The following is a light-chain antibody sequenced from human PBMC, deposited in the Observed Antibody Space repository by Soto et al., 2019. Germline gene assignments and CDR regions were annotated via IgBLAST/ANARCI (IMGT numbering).Light chain of an antibody. J-gene: IGKJ4*01. CDR2: GAS. CDR3: QQANSFPLT. V-gene: IGKV1-12*01. Sequence: IQMTQSPSSVSASVVHIFRISFLASQSLSSWLAWHQQKPWKAPKLLIYGASSLQSGVPSRFSGSGFGTDFTLTISSLQPEDFATYYCQQANSFPLTFGGGTKVDI. CDR1: QSLSSW.